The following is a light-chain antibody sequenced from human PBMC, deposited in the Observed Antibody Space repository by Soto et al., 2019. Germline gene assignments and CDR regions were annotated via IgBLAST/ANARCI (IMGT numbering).Light chain of an antibody. J-gene: IGLJ2*01. CDR2: DNN. V-gene: IGLV1-40*01. CDR3: QSYDTDLSVV. Sequence: QSVLTQPPSVSGAPGQRVTISCTGSSSNIGAGHGVQWYQQPPGTAPKLLIYDNNNRPSGVPVRFSGSKSGTSASLAITGLQAEDEADYYCQSYDTDLSVVFGGGTKLTVL. CDR1: SSNIGAGHG.